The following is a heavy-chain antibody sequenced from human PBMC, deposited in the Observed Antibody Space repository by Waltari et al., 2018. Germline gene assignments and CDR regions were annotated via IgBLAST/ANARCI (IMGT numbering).Heavy chain of an antibody. D-gene: IGHD3-10*01. CDR3: ARAGLIVSRGGLPYYYYGMDV. CDR1: GGTFSSYA. V-gene: IGHV1-2*04. CDR2: INPHSGGT. Sequence: QVQLVQSGAEVKKPGSSVKVSCKASGGTFSSYAISWVRQAPGQGLEWMGWINPHSGGTHFEQKFQGWVTLTRDTSINTAYMELSRVRPNDTAVYYCARAGLIVSRGGLPYYYYGMDVWGQGTTVIVSS. J-gene: IGHJ6*02.